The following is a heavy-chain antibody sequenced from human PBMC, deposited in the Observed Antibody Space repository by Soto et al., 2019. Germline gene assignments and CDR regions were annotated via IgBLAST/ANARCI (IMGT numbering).Heavy chain of an antibody. D-gene: IGHD5-18*01. CDR3: GSAESPATAYFSDY. CDR2: IRNQTCHETP. J-gene: IGHJ4*02. CDR1: GFTFSSYG. Sequence: GGSLRLSCAASGFTFSSYGMHWVRQAPGKGLEWVGLIRNQTCHETPEYAASVKDSFTITRDDTNSVAYLQMTSLRAEDSAVYYCGSAESPATAYFSDYWGQGTLVTVSS. V-gene: IGHV3-49*04.